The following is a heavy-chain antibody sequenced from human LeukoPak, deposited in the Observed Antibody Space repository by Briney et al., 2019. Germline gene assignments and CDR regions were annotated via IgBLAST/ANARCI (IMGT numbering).Heavy chain of an antibody. CDR2: IYYSGST. CDR3: AIRVATINYYYYYMDV. CDR1: GGSISSSSYY. D-gene: IGHD5-12*01. V-gene: IGHV4-39*01. Sequence: SETLSLTCTVSGGSISSSSYYWGWIRQPRGKGLEWIGSIYYSGSTYYNPSLKGRVTISVDTSKNQFSLKLSSVTAADTAVYYCAIRVATINYYYYYMDVWGKGTTVTVFS. J-gene: IGHJ6*03.